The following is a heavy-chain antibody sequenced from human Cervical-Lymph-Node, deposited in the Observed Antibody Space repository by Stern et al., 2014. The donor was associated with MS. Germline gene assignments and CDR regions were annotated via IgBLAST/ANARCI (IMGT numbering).Heavy chain of an antibody. CDR2: IWYEGSNK. Sequence: VQLVESGGGVVQPGRSLRLSCAASGFTFSSYGMHWVRQAPGKGLEGVAVIWYEGSNKYYADSVKGRFTISRDNSKTPLYLQMNSLRAEDTVVYYCARGPPYYFDYWGQGTLVTVSS. J-gene: IGHJ4*02. CDR3: ARGPPYYFDY. V-gene: IGHV3-33*01. CDR1: GFTFSSYG.